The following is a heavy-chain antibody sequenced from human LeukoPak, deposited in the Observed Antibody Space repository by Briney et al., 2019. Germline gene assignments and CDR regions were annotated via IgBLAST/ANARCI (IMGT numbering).Heavy chain of an antibody. Sequence: GGSLRLSCAASGFTFANAWMTWVRQAPGKGLEWVGRIKSKGDGETTDYAEPVKGRFSMSRDDSEATMYLQTYGLEAEDTAVYYCTTDRGLTMIRGVLVDWGLGALVTVSS. CDR1: GFTFANAW. V-gene: IGHV3-15*01. J-gene: IGHJ4*02. CDR2: IKSKGDGETT. CDR3: TTDRGLTMIRGVLVD. D-gene: IGHD3-10*01.